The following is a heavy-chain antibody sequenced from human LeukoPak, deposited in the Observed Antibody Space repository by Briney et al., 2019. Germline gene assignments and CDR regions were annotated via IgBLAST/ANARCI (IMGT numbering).Heavy chain of an antibody. J-gene: IGHJ5*02. D-gene: IGHD4-17*01. CDR3: ARLSSHYGDYKVDP. CDR1: GYPFNNYD. V-gene: IGHV1-8*01. CDR2: MNPHSGKT. Sequence: GASVTVSCKASGYPFNNYDINWVRQAPGQGLEWMGWMNPHSGKTVYAQNFQGRVTMTRDTSISTAYMELSSLRSEDTAVYYCARLSSHYGDYKVDPWGQGTLVTVSS.